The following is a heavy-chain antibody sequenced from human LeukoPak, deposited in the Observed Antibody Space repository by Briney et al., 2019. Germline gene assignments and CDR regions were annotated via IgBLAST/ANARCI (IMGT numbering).Heavy chain of an antibody. V-gene: IGHV1-2*02. Sequence: ASVKVSCKASGYTFGDYYTHWVRQAPGQGLEWMGWINPNSGGTRYAQQFQGRVTMTRDTSIGTVYMELSTLRSDDTAVYYCARDLSTSSNWELDYWGQGTLVTVSS. J-gene: IGHJ4*02. CDR2: INPNSGGT. CDR1: GYTFGDYY. D-gene: IGHD1-1*01. CDR3: ARDLSTSSNWELDY.